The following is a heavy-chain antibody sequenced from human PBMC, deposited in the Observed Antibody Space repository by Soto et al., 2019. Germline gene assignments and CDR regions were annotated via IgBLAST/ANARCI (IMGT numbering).Heavy chain of an antibody. CDR2: ISWNSGSI. CDR3: AKGAAPGYYYYYMDV. CDR1: GCTFDDYA. J-gene: IGHJ6*03. Sequence: GGSLRLSCAASGCTFDDYAMHWVRQAPGKGLEWVSGISWNSGSIGYADSVKGRFTISRDNAKNSLYLQMNSLRAEYTALYYCAKGAAPGYYYYYMDVWGKGTTVTVSS. V-gene: IGHV3-9*01.